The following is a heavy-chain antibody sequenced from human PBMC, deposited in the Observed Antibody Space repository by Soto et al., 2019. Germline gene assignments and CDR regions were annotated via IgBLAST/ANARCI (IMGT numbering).Heavy chain of an antibody. CDR1: GFTFSSYA. J-gene: IGHJ4*02. CDR3: ARDLLRIAEDFDY. V-gene: IGHV3-30-3*01. CDR2: ISYDGSNK. Sequence: GSLRLSCAASGFTFSSYAMHWVRQAPGKGLEWVAVISYDGSNKYYADSVKGRFTISRDNSKNTLYLQMNSLRAEDTAVYYCARDLLRIAEDFDYWGQGTLVTVSS. D-gene: IGHD6-13*01.